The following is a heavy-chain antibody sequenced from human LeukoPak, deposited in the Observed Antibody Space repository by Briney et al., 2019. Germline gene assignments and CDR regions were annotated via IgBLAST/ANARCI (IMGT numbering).Heavy chain of an antibody. Sequence: SETLSLTCAVYGGSFSGYYWSWIRQPPGKGLEWIGEINHSGSTNYNPSLKSRVTISVDTSKNQFSLKLSSVTAADTAVYYCARIVIVATIGFPYYYYYYMDVWGKGTTVTVSS. CDR2: INHSGST. J-gene: IGHJ6*03. CDR3: ARIVIVATIGFPYYYYYYMDV. V-gene: IGHV4-34*01. CDR1: GGSFSGYY. D-gene: IGHD5-12*01.